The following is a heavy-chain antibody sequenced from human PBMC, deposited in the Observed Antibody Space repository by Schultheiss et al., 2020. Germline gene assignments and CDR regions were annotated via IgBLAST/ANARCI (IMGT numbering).Heavy chain of an antibody. CDR1: GGTFSSYS. CDR3: ARHHSSSPHPDY. Sequence: SVKVSCKASGGTFSSYSISWVRQAPGQGLEWMGGIIPIFGTANYAQKFQGRVTITADKSTSTAYMELSSLRSEDTTVYYCARHHSSSPHPDYWGQGTLVTIS. D-gene: IGHD6-6*01. J-gene: IGHJ4*02. CDR2: IIPIFGTA. V-gene: IGHV1-69*06.